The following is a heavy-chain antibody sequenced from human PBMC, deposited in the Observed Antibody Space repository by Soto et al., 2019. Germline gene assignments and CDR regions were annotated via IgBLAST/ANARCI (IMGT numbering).Heavy chain of an antibody. D-gene: IGHD3-10*01. CDR1: GFSLSTSGVG. Sequence: QITLKESGPPLVKPTQTLTLTCTFSGFSLSTSGVGVGWIRQPPGKALEWLALIYWDDDKRYSPSLKSRLTITKDTSKNQVVLTMTNMDPVDTATYYCAHWSLVRGLITPFDYWGQGTLVTVSS. CDR3: AHWSLVRGLITPFDY. V-gene: IGHV2-5*02. J-gene: IGHJ4*02. CDR2: IYWDDDK.